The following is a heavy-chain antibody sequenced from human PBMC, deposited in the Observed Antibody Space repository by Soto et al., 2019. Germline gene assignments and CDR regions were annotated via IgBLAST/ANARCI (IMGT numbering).Heavy chain of an antibody. Sequence: LSCAASVFTVSSYCMHWVRQAPWKGLVWVSRINSDGSSTSYADSVKGRFTISRDNAKNTLYLQMNSLRAEDTAVYYCARDYVVVPAATLYYYYYYGMDVWGQGTTVTVSS. J-gene: IGHJ6*02. CDR1: VFTVSSYC. CDR2: INSDGSST. V-gene: IGHV3-74*01. CDR3: ARDYVVVPAATLYYYYYYGMDV. D-gene: IGHD2-2*01.